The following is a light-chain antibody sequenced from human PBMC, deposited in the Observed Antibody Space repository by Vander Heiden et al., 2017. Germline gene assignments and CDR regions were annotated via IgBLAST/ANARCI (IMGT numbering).Light chain of an antibody. CDR3: SSFTTTSALVL. CDR1: SSDVGGYSF. V-gene: IGLV2-14*03. J-gene: IGLJ2*01. Sequence: QPALTQPASVSRSPGQSSPISCTGSSSDVGGYSFVSWYQQHPGNPPRLLIYDVSDRPSGVSDRFSGSKLGNTASLTISGLQSDDEATYYCSSFTTTSALVLFGGGTKLTV. CDR2: DVS.